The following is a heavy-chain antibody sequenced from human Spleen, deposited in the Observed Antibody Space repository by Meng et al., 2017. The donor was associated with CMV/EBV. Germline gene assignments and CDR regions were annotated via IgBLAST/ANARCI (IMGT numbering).Heavy chain of an antibody. CDR2: IYYSGST. V-gene: IGHV4-39*01. CDR1: GGSISSSSYY. CDR3: ARSYSGSYQLYFDY. J-gene: IGHJ4*02. Sequence: SETLSLTCTVSGGSISSSSYYWGWIRQPPGKGLEWIGSIYYSGSTYYNPSLKSRVTISVDTSKNQFSLKLSSVTAADTAVYYCARSYSGSYQLYFDYWGQGTLVTVSS. D-gene: IGHD1-26*01.